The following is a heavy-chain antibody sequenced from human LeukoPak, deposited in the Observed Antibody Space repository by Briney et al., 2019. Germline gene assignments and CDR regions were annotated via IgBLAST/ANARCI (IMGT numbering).Heavy chain of an antibody. CDR1: GFSFSSYE. CDR2: IYHSGST. J-gene: IGHJ5*02. V-gene: IGHV4-4*02. Sequence: PGGSLRLSCSASGFSFSSYEMNWVRQPPGKGLEWIGEIYHSGSTNYNLSLKSRVTISVDKSKNQFSLKLNSVTAADTAVYYCARDYCTSTTCPNWFDPWGQGTLVTVSS. CDR3: ARDYCTSTTCPNWFDP. D-gene: IGHD2-2*01.